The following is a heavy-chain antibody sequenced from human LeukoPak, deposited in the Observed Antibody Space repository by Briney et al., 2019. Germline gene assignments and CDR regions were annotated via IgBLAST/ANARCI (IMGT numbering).Heavy chain of an antibody. Sequence: PGESLEISCKGSGYSFTSYWIAWVRQLPGKGLEWMGIVNPADSDTRYSPSFQGQVTISVDKSISTAYLQWSSLQASDTAMYYCATVPRIPAVGNTEYFQYWGQGTLVTVSS. J-gene: IGHJ1*01. D-gene: IGHD6-13*01. CDR1: GYSFTSYW. CDR3: ATVPRIPAVGNTEYFQY. CDR2: VNPADSDT. V-gene: IGHV5-51*01.